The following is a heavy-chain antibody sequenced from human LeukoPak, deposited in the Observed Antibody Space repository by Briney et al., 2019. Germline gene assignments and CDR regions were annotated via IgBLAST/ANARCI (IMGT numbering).Heavy chain of an antibody. CDR3: AREYGGNAFDI. Sequence: GGSLRLSCAASGFTFSSYWMHWVRQAPGKGLEWVSVIYSGGSTYYADSVKGRFTISRDNSKNTLYLQMDSLRAEDTAVYYCAREYGGNAFDIWGQGTMVTVSS. CDR1: GFTFSSYW. J-gene: IGHJ3*02. V-gene: IGHV3-53*01. D-gene: IGHD4-23*01. CDR2: IYSGGST.